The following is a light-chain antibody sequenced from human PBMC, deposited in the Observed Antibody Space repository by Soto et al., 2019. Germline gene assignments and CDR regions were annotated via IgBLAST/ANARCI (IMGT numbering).Light chain of an antibody. Sequence: EIVMTQSPVTLSVSPGDRATLSCRASQSISSDLAWYQQKPGQAPRLLIYGASTRATDIPARISGSGSGTDFTLTISSLQSEDFAVYSCQQYNKWPPQYTFGQGTKLEIK. CDR1: QSISSD. CDR3: QQYNKWPPQYT. V-gene: IGKV3-15*01. J-gene: IGKJ2*01. CDR2: GAS.